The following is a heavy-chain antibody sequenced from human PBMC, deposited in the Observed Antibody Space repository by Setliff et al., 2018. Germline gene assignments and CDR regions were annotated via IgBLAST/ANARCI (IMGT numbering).Heavy chain of an antibody. CDR3: ANCRYQVPYDY. Sequence: SETLSLTCNVSGDSISAASIMAWIRQPPGKGLEFIGYVYYSGAAKYDPSLKSRVTMSVDTSKNQFSLKLSSVTAADTAVYYCANCRYQVPYDYWGQGTLVTVSS. J-gene: IGHJ4*02. CDR1: GDSISAAS. D-gene: IGHD2-2*01. V-gene: IGHV4-59*01. CDR2: VYYSGAA.